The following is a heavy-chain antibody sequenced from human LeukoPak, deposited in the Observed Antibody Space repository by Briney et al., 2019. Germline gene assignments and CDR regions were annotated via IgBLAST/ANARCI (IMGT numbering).Heavy chain of an antibody. CDR3: ATPHYDSSGYYNY. CDR1: GGSFSGYY. CDR2: INHSGST. Sequence: SETLSLTCAVYGGSFSGYYWRWIRQPPGKGLEWIGEINHSGSTNYNPSLKSRVTTSVDTSKNQFSLKLSSVTAADTAVYYCATPHYDSSGYYNYWGQGTLVTVSS. D-gene: IGHD3-22*01. J-gene: IGHJ4*02. V-gene: IGHV4-34*01.